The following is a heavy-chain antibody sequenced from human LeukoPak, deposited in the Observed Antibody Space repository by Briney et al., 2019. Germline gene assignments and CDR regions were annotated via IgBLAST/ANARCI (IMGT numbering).Heavy chain of an antibody. Sequence: SETLSLTCTVSGYSISSGYYWGWIRPPPGKGLEWIGSIYHSGSTYYTPFRKSRVTISGATSKNQFSLKLSSVTAADTAVYYCATTTSAAMVRGVIIDGAFDIWGQGTMVTVSS. CDR2: IYHSGST. J-gene: IGHJ3*02. D-gene: IGHD3-10*01. CDR3: ATTTSAAMVRGVIIDGAFDI. CDR1: GYSISSGYY. V-gene: IGHV4-38-2*02.